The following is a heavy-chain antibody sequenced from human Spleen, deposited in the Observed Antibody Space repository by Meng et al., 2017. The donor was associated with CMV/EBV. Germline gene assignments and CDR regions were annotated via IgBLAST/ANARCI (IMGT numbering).Heavy chain of an antibody. CDR1: GYTFTTYG. CDR2: INPYNGNT. V-gene: IGHV1-18*01. D-gene: IGHD6-6*01. Sequence: ASVKVSCKASGYTFTTYGISWVRQAPGQGLEWMGWINPYNGNTKYAQKFRGRVTMTMDASTSTVYMELRSLRSDDTAVYYCARDLFRGRSIAPRESFDPWGQGTLVTVSS. J-gene: IGHJ5*02. CDR3: ARDLFRGRSIAPRESFDP.